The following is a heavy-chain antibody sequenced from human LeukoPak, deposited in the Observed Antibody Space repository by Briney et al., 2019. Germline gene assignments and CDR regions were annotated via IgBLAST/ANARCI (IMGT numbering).Heavy chain of an antibody. CDR2: INPSGGST. CDR1: GYTFTGYY. D-gene: IGHD3-22*01. CDR3: ARSYSSGYAFDI. V-gene: IGHV1-46*01. Sequence: ASVKVSCKASGYTFTGYYMHWVRQAPGQGLEWMGIINPSGGSTSYAQKFQGRVTMTRDMSTSTVYMELSSLRSEDTAVYYCARSYSSGYAFDIWGQGTMVTVSS. J-gene: IGHJ3*02.